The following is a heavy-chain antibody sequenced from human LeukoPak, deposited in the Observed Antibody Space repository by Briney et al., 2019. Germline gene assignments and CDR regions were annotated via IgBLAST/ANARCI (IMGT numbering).Heavy chain of an antibody. Sequence: ASVKVSCKASGGTFSSYAINWVRQATGQGLEWMGWMNPNSGNTGYAQKFQGRVTMTRNTSISTAYMELSSLRSEDTAVYYCARSFKWELEPEDIWGQGTMVTVSS. D-gene: IGHD1-26*01. J-gene: IGHJ3*02. CDR1: GGTFSSYA. CDR2: MNPNSGNT. CDR3: ARSFKWELEPEDI. V-gene: IGHV1-8*02.